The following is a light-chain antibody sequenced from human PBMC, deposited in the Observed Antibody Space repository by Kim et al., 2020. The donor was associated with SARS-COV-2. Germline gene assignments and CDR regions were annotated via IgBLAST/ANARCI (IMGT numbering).Light chain of an antibody. V-gene: IGLV1-51*01. Sequence: NFVSWYQHLPGTAPELLIYDNNERKSGIPDRFSGSKSGTSATLDITGLQTGDEADYYCATWDNSLSAGVFGGGTQLTVL. CDR2: DNN. J-gene: IGLJ3*02. CDR3: ATWDNSLSAGV. CDR1: NF.